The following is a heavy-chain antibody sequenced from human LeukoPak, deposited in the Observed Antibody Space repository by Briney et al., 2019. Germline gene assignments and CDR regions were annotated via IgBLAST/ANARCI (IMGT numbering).Heavy chain of an antibody. V-gene: IGHV4-34*01. CDR2: INRSGST. CDR3: ARGPVRNYYDSSGLDY. CDR1: GGSFSGYY. Sequence: SETLSLTCAVYGGSFSGYYWSWIRQPPGKGLEWIGEINRSGSTNYNPSLKSRVTISVDTSKNQFSLKLSSVTAADTAVYYCARGPVRNYYDSSGLDYWGQGTLVTVSS. D-gene: IGHD3-22*01. J-gene: IGHJ4*02.